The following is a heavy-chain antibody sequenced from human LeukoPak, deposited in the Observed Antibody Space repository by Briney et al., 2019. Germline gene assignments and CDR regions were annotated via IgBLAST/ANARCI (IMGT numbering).Heavy chain of an antibody. J-gene: IGHJ4*02. CDR1: GGSFSGYY. CDR2: INHSGST. D-gene: IGHD4-17*01. V-gene: IGHV4-34*01. CDR3: AGGYGDYEIDY. Sequence: SETLSLTCAVYGGSFSGYYWSWIRQPPGKGLEWIGEINHSGSTNYNPSLKSRVTISVDTSKNQFSLKLSSVTAADTAVYYCAGGYGDYEIDYWGQGTLVTVSS.